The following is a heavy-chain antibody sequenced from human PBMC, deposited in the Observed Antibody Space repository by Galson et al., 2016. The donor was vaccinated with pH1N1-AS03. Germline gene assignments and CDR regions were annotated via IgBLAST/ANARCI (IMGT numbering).Heavy chain of an antibody. CDR1: GDSVSSDCAA. D-gene: IGHD1/OR15-1a*01. V-gene: IGHV6-1*01. J-gene: IGHJ1*01. CDR2: TYYRSKWYY. Sequence: CAISGDSVSSDCAAWNWIRQSPSRGLEWLGRTYYRSKWYYDYAVSVESRMTIRPDTSKNQVSLQRNSVTPEDTAVYYCARGGLGTTVSLFQTWGQGTLGTVSS. CDR3: ARGGLGTTVSLFQT.